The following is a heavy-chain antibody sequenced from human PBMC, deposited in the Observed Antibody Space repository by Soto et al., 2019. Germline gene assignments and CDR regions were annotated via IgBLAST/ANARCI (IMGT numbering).Heavy chain of an antibody. CDR3: ARELPPDL. V-gene: IGHV3-23*01. J-gene: IGHJ5*02. D-gene: IGHD2-15*01. CDR2: ISSSGGST. Sequence: RGSLRLSCAASGFTFISYAMSWVRQAPGRGPEWVSGISSSGGSTYYADSVKGRFTISRDNSKNTLYLQMKSLKAEDSAVYYCARELPPDLWGQGTLVTVSS. CDR1: GFTFISYA.